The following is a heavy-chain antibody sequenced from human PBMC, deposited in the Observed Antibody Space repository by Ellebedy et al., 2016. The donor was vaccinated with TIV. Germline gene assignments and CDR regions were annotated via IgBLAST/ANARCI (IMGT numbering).Heavy chain of an antibody. CDR2: ISSSADNA. CDR1: GFTFNNYG. V-gene: IGHV3-23*01. J-gene: IGHJ6*02. Sequence: GESLKISCAASGFTFNNYGMIWVRQIPGKGLEWVSGISSSADNAYYADSVKGRFTISRDNSKNTVFLQMNYLRAEDTAIYYCAKGSTSRCRPPCWYYFGMDVWGLGTTVTVSS. D-gene: IGHD2/OR15-2a*01. CDR3: AKGSTSRCRPPCWYYFGMDV.